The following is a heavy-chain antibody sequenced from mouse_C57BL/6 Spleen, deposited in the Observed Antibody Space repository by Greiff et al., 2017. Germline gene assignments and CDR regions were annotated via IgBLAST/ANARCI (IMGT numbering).Heavy chain of an antibody. D-gene: IGHD3-2*02. Sequence: EVQLQQSGPELVKPGASVKIPCKASGYTFTDYNMGWVKQSHGKSLEWIGDINPNNGGTIYNQKFKGKATLTVDKSSSTAYMELRSLTSEDTAVYYCARRQQLRLRGAMDYWCHVTSVTVSS. CDR3: ARRQQLRLRGAMDY. CDR1: GYTFTDYN. J-gene: IGHJ4*01. CDR2: INPNNGGT. V-gene: IGHV1-18*01.